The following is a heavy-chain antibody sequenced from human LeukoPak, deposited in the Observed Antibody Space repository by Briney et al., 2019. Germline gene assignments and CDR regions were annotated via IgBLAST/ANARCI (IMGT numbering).Heavy chain of an antibody. V-gene: IGHV4-34*01. CDR2: INHSGST. CDR3: ARAKGGYSYGYFDY. CDR1: GGSFSGYY. D-gene: IGHD5-18*01. J-gene: IGHJ4*02. Sequence: SETLSLTCAVYGGSFSGYYWSWIRQPPGKGLEWIGEINHSGSTNYNPSLKSRVTISADTSKNLFSLKLSSVTAADTAVYYCARAKGGYSYGYFDYWGQGTLVTVSS.